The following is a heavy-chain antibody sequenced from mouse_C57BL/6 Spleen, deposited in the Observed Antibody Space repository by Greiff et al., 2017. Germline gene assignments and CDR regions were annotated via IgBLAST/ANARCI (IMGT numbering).Heavy chain of an antibody. CDR3: ANGYYVLYAMDY. D-gene: IGHD2-3*01. CDR1: GFTFSDYG. J-gene: IGHJ4*01. Sequence: EVQLVESGGGLVKPGGSLKLSCAASGFTFSDYGMHWVRQAPEKGLEWVAYISSGSSTIYYADTVKGRFTISRDNANNTLFLQMTSLRSEDTAMYYCANGYYVLYAMDYWGQGTSVTVSS. V-gene: IGHV5-17*01. CDR2: ISSGSSTI.